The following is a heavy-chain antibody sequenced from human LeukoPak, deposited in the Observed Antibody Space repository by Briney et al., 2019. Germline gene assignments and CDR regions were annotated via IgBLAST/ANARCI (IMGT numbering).Heavy chain of an antibody. J-gene: IGHJ1*01. Sequence: SETLSLTCTVSGGSISSYYWSWIRQPAGKGLELIGRIYTSGSTNYNPSLKSRVTMSVDTSKNQFSLKLSSVTAADTAVSYCARSLPIAAAGEYFQHWGQGTLVTVSS. CDR3: ARSLPIAAAGEYFQH. CDR1: GGSISSYY. V-gene: IGHV4-4*07. D-gene: IGHD6-13*01. CDR2: IYTSGST.